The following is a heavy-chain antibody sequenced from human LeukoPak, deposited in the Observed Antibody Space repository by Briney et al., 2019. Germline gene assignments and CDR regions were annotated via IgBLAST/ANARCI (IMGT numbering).Heavy chain of an antibody. CDR1: GGSINSYY. Sequence: PSETLSLTCTVSGGSINSYYWSWIRQPPGKGLEWIGHMYYSGGTNYNPSLKSRVTISVDTSKNQFSLKLSSVTAADTAVYYCTRRCKDAYTLYCFDYWGQGTLVTVSP. CDR3: TRRCKDAYTLYCFDY. D-gene: IGHD5-24*01. J-gene: IGHJ4*02. V-gene: IGHV4-59*01. CDR2: MYYSGGT.